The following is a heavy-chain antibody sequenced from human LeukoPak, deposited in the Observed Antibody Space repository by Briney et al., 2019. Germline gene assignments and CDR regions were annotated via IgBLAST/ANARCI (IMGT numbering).Heavy chain of an antibody. J-gene: IGHJ3*02. CDR1: GFTVSSNY. V-gene: IGHV3-53*01. D-gene: IGHD6-19*01. CDR2: IYSGGST. CDR3: ARDSGWGAFDI. Sequence: GRSLGLSCAASGFTVSSNYMSWVRQAPGKGLEWVSVIYSGGSTYYADSVKGRFTISRDNSKNTLYLQMSSLRAEDTAVYYCARDSGWGAFDIWGQGTMVTVSS.